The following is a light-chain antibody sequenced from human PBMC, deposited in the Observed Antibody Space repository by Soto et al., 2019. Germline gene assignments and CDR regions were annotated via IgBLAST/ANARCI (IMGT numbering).Light chain of an antibody. J-gene: IGKJ5*01. V-gene: IGKV3-15*01. Sequence: EIVMTQSPATLSVSPGERATLSCRASQSAGTSLAWYQQKPGQAPRLLIYGASNRAAGTPARFSGSGSGTEFTLTISSLQSEDLAVYYCQQHNGWPRTFGQGTRLDIK. CDR2: GAS. CDR1: QSAGTS. CDR3: QQHNGWPRT.